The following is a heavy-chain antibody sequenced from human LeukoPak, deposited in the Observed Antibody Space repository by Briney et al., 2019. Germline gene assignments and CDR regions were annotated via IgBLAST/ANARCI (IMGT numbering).Heavy chain of an antibody. Sequence: GGTLRLSCAASGFTFSSYAMNWVRQAPGKGLEWVSTISGSGGTTYYADSVKGRFTISRDNSKNTLYLQMNSLRVEDTALYYCAKEGIVAVPAAMMDVWGKGTTVTVSS. J-gene: IGHJ6*04. CDR1: GFTFSSYA. D-gene: IGHD2-2*01. CDR3: AKEGIVAVPAAMMDV. V-gene: IGHV3-23*01. CDR2: ISGSGGTT.